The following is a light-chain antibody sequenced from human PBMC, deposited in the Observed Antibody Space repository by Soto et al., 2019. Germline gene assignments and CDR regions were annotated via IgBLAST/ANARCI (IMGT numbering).Light chain of an antibody. V-gene: IGKV3-11*01. CDR3: QQRHMWPIT. J-gene: IGKJ5*01. Sequence: EVVLTQSPVTLSLSPWERATLSWRASQSFRGLLAWYQQKPGQAPRLLIYDAYNRATGIPPRFSGSGSGTDFTLTISSLEPEDSAVYYCQQRHMWPITFGQGTRLEIK. CDR2: DAY. CDR1: QSFRGL.